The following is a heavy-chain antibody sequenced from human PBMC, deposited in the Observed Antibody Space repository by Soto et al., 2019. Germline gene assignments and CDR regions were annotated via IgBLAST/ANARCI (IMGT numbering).Heavy chain of an antibody. J-gene: IGHJ3*02. CDR3: ATILTGAPIGAFDI. CDR1: GYTLTELS. Sequence: ASVKVSCKVSGYTLTELSMHWVRQAPGKGLEWMGGFDPEDGVTIYAQKFQGRVTMTEDTSTDTAYMELSSLRSEDTAVYYCATILTGAPIGAFDIWGQGTMVTVSS. D-gene: IGHD7-27*01. V-gene: IGHV1-24*01. CDR2: FDPEDGVT.